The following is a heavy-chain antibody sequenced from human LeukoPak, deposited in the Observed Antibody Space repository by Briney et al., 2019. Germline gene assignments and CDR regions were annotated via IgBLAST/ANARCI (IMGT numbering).Heavy chain of an antibody. D-gene: IGHD6-13*01. CDR3: ARLDSSSWYGDY. Sequence: SETLSLTCTVYGGSISSYYWSWIRQPAGKGLEWIGRIYTSGSTNYNPSLKSRVTMSVDTSKNQFSLKLSSVTAADTAVYYCARLDSSSWYGDYWGQGTLVTVSS. V-gene: IGHV4-4*07. J-gene: IGHJ4*02. CDR1: GGSISSYY. CDR2: IYTSGST.